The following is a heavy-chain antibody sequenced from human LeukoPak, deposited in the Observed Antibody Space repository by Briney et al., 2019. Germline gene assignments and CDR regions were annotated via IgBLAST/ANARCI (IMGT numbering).Heavy chain of an antibody. CDR1: GYTFTSYG. CDR3: ARDSCSGGSCYLDY. CDR2: ISTYNDNT. Sequence: ASVKVSCKASGYTFTSYGISWVRQAPGQGLEWMGWISTYNDNTNYAQKLQGRVTMTTDTSTSTAYMELRSLRSDDTAVCYCARDSCSGGSCYLDYWGQGTLVTVSS. V-gene: IGHV1-18*01. D-gene: IGHD2-15*01. J-gene: IGHJ4*02.